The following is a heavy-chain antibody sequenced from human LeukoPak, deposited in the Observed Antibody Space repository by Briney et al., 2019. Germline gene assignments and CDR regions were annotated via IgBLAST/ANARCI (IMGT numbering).Heavy chain of an antibody. CDR1: GFTFSSYW. J-gene: IGHJ4*01. CDR2: IKQDGSEK. Sequence: GGSLRLSCAASGFTFSSYWMSWVRQAPGKGLEWVANIKQDGSEKYYVDSVKGRFTISRDNAKNSLYLQMNSLRAEDTAVYYCARLPLDIVVVPAAPWTFDYWGQEPWSPSPQ. V-gene: IGHV3-7*01. D-gene: IGHD2-2*01. CDR3: ARLPLDIVVVPAAPWTFDY.